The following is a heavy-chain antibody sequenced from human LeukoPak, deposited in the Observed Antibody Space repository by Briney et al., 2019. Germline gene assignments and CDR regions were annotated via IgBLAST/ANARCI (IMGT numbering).Heavy chain of an antibody. CDR2: ISSSSSYI. CDR1: GFTFSSYS. V-gene: IGHV3-21*01. Sequence: PGGSLRLSCAASGFTFSSYSMNWVRQAPGKGLEWVSSISSSSSYIYYADSVKGRFTISRDNAKNSLYLQMNSLRAEDTAVYYCARAPVPDYYDSSGYCYYGGYYYYMDVWGKGTTVTVSS. J-gene: IGHJ6*03. CDR3: ARAPVPDYYDSSGYCYYGGYYYYMDV. D-gene: IGHD3-22*01.